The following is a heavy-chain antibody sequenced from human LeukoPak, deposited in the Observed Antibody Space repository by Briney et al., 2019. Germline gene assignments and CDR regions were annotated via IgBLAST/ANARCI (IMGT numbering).Heavy chain of an antibody. Sequence: SETLSLTCAVYGGSFSGYYWSWLRQPPGKGLEWIGEINHSGSTNYNPSLKSRVTISVDTSKNQFSLKLSSVTAADTAVYYCAREGYCSGGSCRRKYYYYGMDVWGQGTTVTVSS. CDR3: AREGYCSGGSCRRKYYYYGMDV. J-gene: IGHJ6*02. D-gene: IGHD2-15*01. CDR1: GGSFSGYY. CDR2: INHSGST. V-gene: IGHV4-34*01.